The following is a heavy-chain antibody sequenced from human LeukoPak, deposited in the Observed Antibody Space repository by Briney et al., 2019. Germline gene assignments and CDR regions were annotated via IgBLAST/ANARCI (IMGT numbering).Heavy chain of an antibody. CDR2: INHSGST. CDR1: GGSFSGYY. CDR3: ARDLIAHNWFDP. J-gene: IGHJ5*02. V-gene: IGHV4-34*01. Sequence: KTSETLSLTCVVYGGSFSGYYWSWNRQPPGKGLEWIGEINHSGSTNYNPSLKSRVTISVDTSKNQFSLKLSSVTAADTAVYYCARDLIAHNWFDPWGQGTLVTVSS. D-gene: IGHD6-13*01.